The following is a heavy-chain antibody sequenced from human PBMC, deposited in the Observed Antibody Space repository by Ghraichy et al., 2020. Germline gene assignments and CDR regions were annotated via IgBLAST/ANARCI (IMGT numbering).Heavy chain of an antibody. V-gene: IGHV3-7*04. Sequence: SCVASGFTFRSHWMSWVRQAPGKGLEWVANIKQDGSERDYAGSAKGRITVSRDNAKSSMYLQMNSLRAEDTAVYYCARGYWSLDLWGRGTLVTVSS. CDR1: GFTFRSHW. CDR2: IKQDGSER. J-gene: IGHJ2*01. CDR3: ARGYWSLDL.